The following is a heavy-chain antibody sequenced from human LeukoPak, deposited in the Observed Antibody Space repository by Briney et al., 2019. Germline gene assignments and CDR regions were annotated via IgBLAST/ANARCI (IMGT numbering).Heavy chain of an antibody. CDR2: ISYDGSNK. CDR3: ASLAGYRCSGGSCYSLDY. D-gene: IGHD2-15*01. CDR1: GFTFSSYG. J-gene: IGHJ4*02. Sequence: GRSLRLSCAASGFTFSSYGMHWVRQAPGKGLEWVAVISYDGSNKYYADSVKGRFTISRDNSKNTLYLQMNSLRAEDTAVYYCASLAGYRCSGGSCYSLDYWGQGTLVTVSS. V-gene: IGHV3-30*03.